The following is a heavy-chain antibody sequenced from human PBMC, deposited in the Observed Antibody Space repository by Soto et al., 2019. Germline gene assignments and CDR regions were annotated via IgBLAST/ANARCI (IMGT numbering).Heavy chain of an antibody. V-gene: IGHV1-18*01. D-gene: IGHD3-22*01. Sequence: ASVKVSCKASGYTFTSYCISWVRQAPGQGLEWMGWISAYNGNTNYAQKLQGRVTMTTDTPTSTAYMELRSLRSDDTAVYYCARDGYYDSSGYYLAYWGQGTLVTVSS. CDR3: ARDGYYDSSGYYLAY. CDR2: ISAYNGNT. J-gene: IGHJ4*02. CDR1: GYTFTSYC.